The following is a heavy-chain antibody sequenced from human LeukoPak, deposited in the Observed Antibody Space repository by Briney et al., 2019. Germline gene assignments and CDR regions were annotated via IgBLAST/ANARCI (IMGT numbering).Heavy chain of an antibody. CDR2: IYTTGST. CDR3: ARDRFRVGGLDP. J-gene: IGHJ5*02. CDR1: GFTVSSNY. Sequence: PGGSLRLSCAASGFTVSSNYMSWVRQAPGKGLEWVSVIYTTGSTYYADSVKGRFTISRDNSKNTLYLQMNSLRAEDTALHYCARDRFRVGGLDPWGQGTLVTVSS. D-gene: IGHD3-10*01. V-gene: IGHV3-53*01.